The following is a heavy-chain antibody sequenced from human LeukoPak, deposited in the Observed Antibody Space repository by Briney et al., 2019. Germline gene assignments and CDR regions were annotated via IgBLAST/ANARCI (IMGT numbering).Heavy chain of an antibody. V-gene: IGHV4-34*01. CDR3: ARGRIPYSSSWRFNWFDP. CDR1: GVSFSGYY. J-gene: IGHJ5*02. Sequence: SETLSLTGAGYGVSFSGYYWIWIRQPPGKGLECIGEINHSGSTNYNPSLKSRVTISVDTSKNQFSLKLSSVTAADTAEYYCARGRIPYSSSWRFNWFDPWGQGILVTVSS. D-gene: IGHD6-13*01. CDR2: INHSGST.